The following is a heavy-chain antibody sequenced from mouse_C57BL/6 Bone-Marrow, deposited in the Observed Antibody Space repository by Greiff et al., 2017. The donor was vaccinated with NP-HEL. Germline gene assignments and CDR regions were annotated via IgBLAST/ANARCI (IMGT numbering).Heavy chain of an antibody. CDR2: INYDGSST. V-gene: IGHV5-16*01. Sequence: EVMLVESEGGLVQPGSSMKLSCTASGFTFSDYYMAWVRQVPEKGLEWVANINYDGSSTYYLDSLKSRFIISRDNAKNILYLQMSSLKSEDTATYYCARDPYYGSSAFDYWGQGTTLTVSS. CDR3: ARDPYYGSSAFDY. CDR1: GFTFSDYY. J-gene: IGHJ2*01. D-gene: IGHD1-1*01.